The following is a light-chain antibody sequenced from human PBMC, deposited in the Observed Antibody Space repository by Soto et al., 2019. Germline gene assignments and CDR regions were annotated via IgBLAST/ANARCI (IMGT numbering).Light chain of an antibody. CDR2: GAS. CDR3: QQYGSSPWYT. J-gene: IGKJ2*01. CDR1: QSVSSSY. Sequence: EIVLTQSPGTLSLSPGERATLSCRASQSVSSSYLAWYQQKPGQAPRLLIYGASSRATGIPDRFSGSGSGTDVTLTISRLEPEDFAVYYWQQYGSSPWYTFGQGTKLEIK. V-gene: IGKV3-20*01.